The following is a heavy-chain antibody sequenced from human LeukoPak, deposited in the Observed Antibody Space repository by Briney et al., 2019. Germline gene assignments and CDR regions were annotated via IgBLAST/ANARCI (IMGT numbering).Heavy chain of an antibody. D-gene: IGHD1-1*01. CDR1: GSSITSDYF. Sequence: SETLSLTCAVSGSSITSDYFWGWIRQPPGKGLEWIATIYYSWGMYFNPSLKSRVTISLDAFKNQFSLKMTSLTAADTAIYYCARNVTAGFFDYWGQGILVTVSS. CDR2: IYYSWGM. V-gene: IGHV4-38-2*01. CDR3: ARNVTAGFFDY. J-gene: IGHJ4*02.